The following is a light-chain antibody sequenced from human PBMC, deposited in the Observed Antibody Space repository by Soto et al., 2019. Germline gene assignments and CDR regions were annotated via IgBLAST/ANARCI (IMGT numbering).Light chain of an antibody. J-gene: IGKJ1*01. CDR3: QKYDSVPWS. CDR2: TAS. Sequence: DIQMTQSPSSLSASVGDRVTNTCRASQGIGNNLAWYQQKPGKVPKVLIYTASTLHSGVPSRFSGSGSGTDFTLTINSLQPEDVATYFCQKYDSVPWSFGQGTRVEI. V-gene: IGKV1-27*01. CDR1: QGIGNN.